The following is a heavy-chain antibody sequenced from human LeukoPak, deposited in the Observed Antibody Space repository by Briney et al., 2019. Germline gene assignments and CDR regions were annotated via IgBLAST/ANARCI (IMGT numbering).Heavy chain of an antibody. V-gene: IGHV1-24*01. J-gene: IGHJ4*02. CDR1: GYTLTELS. D-gene: IGHD3-22*01. CDR3: ATLNGYDSSGYAY. Sequence: ASVKVSCKVSGYTLTELSMHWVRQAPGKGGERMGGFDPEDGETIYSHKFQGRVTMTEDTSTDTAYMELSSLRSEDTAVYYCATLNGYDSSGYAYWGQGTLVTVSS. CDR2: FDPEDGET.